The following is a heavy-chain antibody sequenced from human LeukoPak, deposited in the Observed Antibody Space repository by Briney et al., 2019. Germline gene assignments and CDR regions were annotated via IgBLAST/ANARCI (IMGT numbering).Heavy chain of an antibody. CDR3: ARAGYSSGYYSHYHFDY. J-gene: IGHJ4*02. CDR2: ISSSSSTI. Sequence: GGSLRLSCAASGFTFSSYSMNWVRQAPGKGLEWVSYISSSSSTIYYADSVKGRFTISRDNAKNSLYLQMNSLRAEDTAVYYCARAGYSSGYYSHYHFDYWGQGTLVTVSS. D-gene: IGHD3-22*01. V-gene: IGHV3-48*04. CDR1: GFTFSSYS.